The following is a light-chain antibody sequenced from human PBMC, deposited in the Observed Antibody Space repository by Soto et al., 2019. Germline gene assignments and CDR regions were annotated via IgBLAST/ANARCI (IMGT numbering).Light chain of an antibody. CDR1: TSDIDNYDS. Sequence: QSGLTPPPSVAGSPGQSVTISFTGTTSDIDNYDSVSWYQHHPGKAPRLIIYEVVQGPSGVPDRFSGSKSGNTASLTVSGLQVADEADYFCKSYAGSNTYVFGSGTKVTVL. CDR3: KSYAGSNTYV. J-gene: IGLJ1*01. CDR2: EVV. V-gene: IGLV2-8*01.